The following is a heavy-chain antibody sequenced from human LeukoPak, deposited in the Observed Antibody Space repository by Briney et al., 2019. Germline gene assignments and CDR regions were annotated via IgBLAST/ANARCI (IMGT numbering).Heavy chain of an antibody. Sequence: SGTLSLTCAVYGGSFSGYYWSWIRQPPGKGLEWIGEINHSGSTNYNPSLKSRVTISVDTSKNQFSLKLSSVTAADTAVYYCARLRITIFGVVMKGRSFDYWGQGTLVTVSS. D-gene: IGHD3-3*01. V-gene: IGHV4-34*01. J-gene: IGHJ4*02. CDR2: INHSGST. CDR1: GGSFSGYY. CDR3: ARLRITIFGVVMKGRSFDY.